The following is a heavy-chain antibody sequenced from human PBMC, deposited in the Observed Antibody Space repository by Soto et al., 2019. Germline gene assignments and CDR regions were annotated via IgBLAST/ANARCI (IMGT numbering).Heavy chain of an antibody. V-gene: IGHV4-34*01. CDR1: GGSFSGYY. Sequence: SETLSLTCAVYGGSFSGYYWSWIRQPPGKGLEWIGEINHSGSTNYNPSLKSRVTISVDTSKNQFSLKLSSVTAADTAVYYCARAPPPKRPYYYGSGSLLGCWFDPWGQGTLVTVYS. D-gene: IGHD3-10*01. J-gene: IGHJ5*02. CDR3: ARAPPPKRPYYYGSGSLLGCWFDP. CDR2: INHSGST.